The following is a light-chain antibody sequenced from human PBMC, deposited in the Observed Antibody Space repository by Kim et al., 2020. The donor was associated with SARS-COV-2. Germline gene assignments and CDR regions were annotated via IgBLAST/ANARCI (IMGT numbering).Light chain of an antibody. CDR1: DIGSKT. CDR3: QVWDRTNDRVV. V-gene: IGLV3-21*03. J-gene: IGLJ2*01. CDR2: DDS. Sequence: APGKTARITCEGDDIGSKTVHWYQKRPGQAPLLAIYDDSYRPSGIPERFSGSNSGSTATLIISGVEAGDEADYYCQVWDRTNDRVVFGGGTKLTVL.